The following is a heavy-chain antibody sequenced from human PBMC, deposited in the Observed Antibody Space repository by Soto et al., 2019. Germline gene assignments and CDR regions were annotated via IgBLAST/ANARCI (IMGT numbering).Heavy chain of an antibody. J-gene: IGHJ4*02. CDR1: GGTFSTFG. Sequence: QVQLVQSGAEVKKTGSSVKVSCKTSGGTFSTFGLSWVRQAPGQGLEWMGGIIPFFGTAEYSQKFEDRITITADESTNTVYMDLRSLTSEDTAIYYCARTAPMDAGDKYYYDFWGQGALVTVSS. CDR3: ARTAPMDAGDKYYYDF. CDR2: IIPFFGTA. V-gene: IGHV1-69*01. D-gene: IGHD3-16*01.